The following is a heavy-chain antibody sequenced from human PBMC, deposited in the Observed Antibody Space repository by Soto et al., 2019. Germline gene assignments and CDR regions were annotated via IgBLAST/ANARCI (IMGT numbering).Heavy chain of an antibody. J-gene: IGHJ4*02. Sequence: GGSVRLSCAASGYIFSSYAMCWVRQAPGKGLEWVSAISGSGGSTYYADSVKGRFTISRDNSKNTLYLQMNSLRAEDTAVYYCAKTARSLWFGELPGPVDYWGQGSLVSVSS. CDR3: AKTARSLWFGELPGPVDY. V-gene: IGHV3-23*01. CDR1: GYIFSSYA. D-gene: IGHD3-10*01. CDR2: ISGSGGST.